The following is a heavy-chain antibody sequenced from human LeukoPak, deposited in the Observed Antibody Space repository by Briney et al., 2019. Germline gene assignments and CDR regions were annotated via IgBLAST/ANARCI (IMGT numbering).Heavy chain of an antibody. CDR3: ATLGYSYGRDY. V-gene: IGHV1-69*04. CDR2: IIPILGIA. Sequence: SVKVSCKASGGTFSSYAISWVRQAPGKGLEWMGRIIPILGIANYAQKFQGRVTITADKSTSTAYMELSSLRSEDTAVYYCATLGYSYGRDYWGQGTLVTVSS. D-gene: IGHD5-18*01. J-gene: IGHJ4*02. CDR1: GGTFSSYA.